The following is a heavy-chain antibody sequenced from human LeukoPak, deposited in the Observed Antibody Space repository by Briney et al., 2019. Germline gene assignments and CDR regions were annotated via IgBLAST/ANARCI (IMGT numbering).Heavy chain of an antibody. CDR3: ARDGLALHYYYYGMDV. Sequence: PGGSLRLSCAASGFTFSSSAMHWVRQAPDKGLEWVAVISYDGSNKYYADSVKGRFTISRDNSKNTLYLQMNSLRAEDTAVYYCARDGLALHYYYYGMDVWGQGTTVTVSS. V-gene: IGHV3-30-3*01. D-gene: IGHD2-15*01. J-gene: IGHJ6*02. CDR2: ISYDGSNK. CDR1: GFTFSSSA.